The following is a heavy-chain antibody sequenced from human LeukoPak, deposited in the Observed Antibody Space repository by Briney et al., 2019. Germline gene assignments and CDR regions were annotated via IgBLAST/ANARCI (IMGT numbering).Heavy chain of an antibody. Sequence: GGSLRLSCAASGFTFSSYAMSWVRQAPGKGLEWVSAISGSGGSTYNADSVKGRFTITRDNSKNTLYLQMNSLRAEDTDVYYCAKDSDYVWGNYRRNYFEYWGQGTLVTVSS. D-gene: IGHD3-16*02. CDR2: ISGSGGST. V-gene: IGHV3-23*01. CDR1: GFTFSSYA. J-gene: IGHJ4*02. CDR3: AKDSDYVWGNYRRNYFEY.